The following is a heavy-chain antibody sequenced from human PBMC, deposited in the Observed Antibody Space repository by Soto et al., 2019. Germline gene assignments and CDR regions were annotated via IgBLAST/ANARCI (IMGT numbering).Heavy chain of an antibody. V-gene: IGHV4-59*01. Sequence: SETLSLTCTVSGCTILSYYWSWIRQPPGKGLEWIGYIYYSGSTNYNPSLKSRVTISVDTSKNQFSLKLSSVTAADTSVYYCARDTEKYYADDWGQGTLVNV. CDR2: IYYSGST. CDR3: ARDTEKYYADD. CDR1: GCTILSYY. J-gene: IGHJ4*02.